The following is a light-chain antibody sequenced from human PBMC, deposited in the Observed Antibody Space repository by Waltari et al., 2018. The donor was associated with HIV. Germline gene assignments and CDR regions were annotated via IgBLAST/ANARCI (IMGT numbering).Light chain of an antibody. J-gene: IGKJ4*01. V-gene: IGKV1-33*01. Sequence: DIQISQSPSSLSASLGGRVTIACQASQDIEKYLSWYQQKPGKGPKLLMYAASTLEIGVPSRFSGVESGTDVNFTSNNVQPDSFATYYCQQYKKLPLTFGAGTKVEIK. CDR1: QDIEKY. CDR3: QQYKKLPLT. CDR2: AAS.